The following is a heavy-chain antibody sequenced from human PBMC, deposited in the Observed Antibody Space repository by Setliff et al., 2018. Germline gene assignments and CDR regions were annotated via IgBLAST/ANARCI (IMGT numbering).Heavy chain of an antibody. Sequence: ASVKVSCKASGYPFNNYGISWLRQTPGQGLEWMGWVGGHNDDPLFAQKFQGRVTMTTDTSTTTAYMELKSLRSDDTAVYYCARSWRAGALNHFDYWGQGSRVTVSS. CDR3: ARSWRAGALNHFDY. CDR2: VGGHNDDP. J-gene: IGHJ4*02. V-gene: IGHV1-18*01. CDR1: GYPFNNYG. D-gene: IGHD3-3*01.